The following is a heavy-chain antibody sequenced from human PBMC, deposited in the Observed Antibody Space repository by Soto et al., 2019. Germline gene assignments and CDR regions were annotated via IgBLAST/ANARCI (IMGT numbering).Heavy chain of an antibody. V-gene: IGHV3-7*01. J-gene: IGHJ6*02. Sequence: PGGSLRLSCAASGFTFSSYWMSWVRQAPGKGLAWVANIKQDGSEKYYVDSVKGRFTISRDNAKNSLYLQMNSLRAEDTAVYYCARDGDSSGYCYEILLLDVWGQGTTVTVSS. CDR1: GFTFSSYW. CDR2: IKQDGSEK. D-gene: IGHD3-22*01. CDR3: ARDGDSSGYCYEILLLDV.